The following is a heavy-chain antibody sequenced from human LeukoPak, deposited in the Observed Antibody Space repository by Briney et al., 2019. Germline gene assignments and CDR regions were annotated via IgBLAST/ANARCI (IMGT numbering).Heavy chain of an antibody. Sequence: SETLSLTCTVSGGSISSYYWSWIRQPAGKGLEWIGRIYTSGSTNYNPSLKSRVTISVDTSKNQFSLKLSSVTAADTAVYYCARHYKVRTYYDILTGYWSEDAFDIWGQGTMVTVSS. CDR1: GGSISSYY. D-gene: IGHD3-9*01. CDR3: ARHYKVRTYYDILTGYWSEDAFDI. V-gene: IGHV4-4*07. CDR2: IYTSGST. J-gene: IGHJ3*02.